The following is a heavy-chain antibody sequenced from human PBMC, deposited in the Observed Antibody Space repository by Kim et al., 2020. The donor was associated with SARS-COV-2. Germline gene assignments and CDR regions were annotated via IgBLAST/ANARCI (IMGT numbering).Heavy chain of an antibody. Sequence: ASVKVSCKTSRYTFSNYAIDWVRPAPGQRPEWMGRINGGNGNTKYSQKFQGRLTITRDTSATTAYMEMSSLRFEDTGMYYCARDDIYYGSGRLYDFWGQGTLVTVSS. V-gene: IGHV1-3*01. CDR2: INGGNGNT. J-gene: IGHJ4*02. CDR3: ARDDIYYGSGRLYDF. D-gene: IGHD3-10*01. CDR1: RYTFSNYA.